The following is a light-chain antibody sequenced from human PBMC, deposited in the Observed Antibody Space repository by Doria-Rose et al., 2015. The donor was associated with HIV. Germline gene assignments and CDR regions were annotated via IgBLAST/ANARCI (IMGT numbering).Light chain of an antibody. CDR1: QRIKSSY. V-gene: IGKV3-20*01. CDR3: QQYGTSRGT. CDR2: DAS. Sequence: EMTFTQSPGTLSLSPGERATLSCRASQRIKSSYLAWYQQKPGQAPRLLTYDASTRATGIPDRFSGSGSGTDFTLTISRLEPEDVAVYYCQQYGTSRGTFGQGTRLEIK. J-gene: IGKJ5*01.